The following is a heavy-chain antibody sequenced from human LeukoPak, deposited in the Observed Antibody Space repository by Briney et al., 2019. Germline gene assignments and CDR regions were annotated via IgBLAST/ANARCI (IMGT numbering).Heavy chain of an antibody. V-gene: IGHV5-51*01. Sequence: GESLKISCKGSGYSFTSYWIGWVRQMPGKGLEWMGIIYPGDSDTRYSPSFRGQVTISADKSISTAYLQWSSLKASDTAMYYCARGGTYYDFWSGSRNDWFDPWGQGTLVTVSS. CDR3: ARGGTYYDFWSGSRNDWFDP. CDR1: GYSFTSYW. J-gene: IGHJ5*02. D-gene: IGHD3-3*01. CDR2: IYPGDSDT.